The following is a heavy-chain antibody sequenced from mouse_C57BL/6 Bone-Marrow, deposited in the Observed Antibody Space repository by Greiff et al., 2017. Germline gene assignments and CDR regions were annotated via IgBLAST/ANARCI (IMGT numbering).Heavy chain of an antibody. CDR3: AYYYGSSQFAY. J-gene: IGHJ3*01. V-gene: IGHV1-82*01. D-gene: IGHD1-1*01. Sequence: LQESGPELVKPGASVKISCKASGYAFSSSWMNWVKQRPGKGLEWIGRIYPGDGDTNYNGKFKGKATLTADKSSSTAYMQLSSLTSEDSAVYFCAYYYGSSQFAYWGQGTLVTVSA. CDR1: GYAFSSSW. CDR2: IYPGDGDT.